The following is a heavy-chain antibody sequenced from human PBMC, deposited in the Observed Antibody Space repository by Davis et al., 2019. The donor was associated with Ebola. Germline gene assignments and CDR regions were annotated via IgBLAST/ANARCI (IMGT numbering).Heavy chain of an antibody. Sequence: AASVTVSCKASGYTFTSSGISWVRQAPGQGLEWMGWISAYNGNTNYAQKFQGRVTITADKSTSTAYMELSSLRSEDTAVYYCARGGSSWFLGNWFDPWGQGTLVTVSS. CDR2: ISAYNGNT. V-gene: IGHV1-18*01. CDR3: ARGGSSWFLGNWFDP. J-gene: IGHJ5*02. D-gene: IGHD6-13*01. CDR1: GYTFTSSG.